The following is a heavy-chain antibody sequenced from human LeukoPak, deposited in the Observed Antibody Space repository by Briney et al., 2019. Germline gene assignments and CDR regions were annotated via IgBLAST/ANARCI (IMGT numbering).Heavy chain of an antibody. CDR2: IYSGGST. CDR1: GFTVSSNY. D-gene: IGHD3-22*01. CDR3: ARDENYYDSSGYYYVRYFQH. V-gene: IGHV3-66*01. Sequence: GGSLRLSCAASGFTVSSNYMSWVRQAPGKGLEWVSVIYSGGSTYYADSVKGRFTISRVNSKNTLYLRMNSLRAEDTAVYYCARDENYYDSSGYYYVRYFQHWGQGTLVTVSS. J-gene: IGHJ1*01.